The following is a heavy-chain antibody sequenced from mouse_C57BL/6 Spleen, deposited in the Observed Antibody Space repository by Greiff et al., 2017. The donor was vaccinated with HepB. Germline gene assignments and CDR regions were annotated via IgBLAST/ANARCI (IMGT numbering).Heavy chain of an antibody. CDR1: GFSLTSYG. CDR2: IWGDGST. D-gene: IGHD1-1*01. V-gene: IGHV2-3*01. J-gene: IGHJ4*01. Sequence: VQLVESGPGLVAPSQSLSITCTVSGFSLTSYGVSWVRQPPGKGLEWLGVIWGDGSTKYHSALISRLSISKDNSKSQVFLKLNSLQTDDTATYYCAKQRDYYYGSSSYYYAMDYWGQGTSVTVSS. CDR3: AKQRDYYYGSSSYYYAMDY.